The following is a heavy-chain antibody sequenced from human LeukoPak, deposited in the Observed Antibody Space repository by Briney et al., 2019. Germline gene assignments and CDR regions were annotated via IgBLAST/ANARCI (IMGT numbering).Heavy chain of an antibody. V-gene: IGHV1-8*01. Sequence: GASVKVSCKASGYTFTSYDINWVRQATGLGLEWMGWMNPNSGNTGYAQKFQGRITMTRNTSISTAYMELSSLTSEDTAVYYCARIAAAGNRRLNYWGQGTLVTVSS. CDR2: MNPNSGNT. CDR3: ARIAAAGNRRLNY. D-gene: IGHD6-13*01. J-gene: IGHJ4*02. CDR1: GYTFTSYD.